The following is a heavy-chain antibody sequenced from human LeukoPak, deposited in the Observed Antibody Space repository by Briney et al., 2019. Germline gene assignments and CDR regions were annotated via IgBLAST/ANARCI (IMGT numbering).Heavy chain of an antibody. D-gene: IGHD3-16*01. V-gene: IGHV3-9*03. CDR1: GFTVSSNY. Sequence: GGSLRLSCAASGFTVSSNYMSWVRQAPGKGLEWVSTITSNSVTLAYADSVKGRFTISRDNARNSLYLQMNGLRPEDMALYYCAKGGINILGPLYSWGQGTLVTVSS. CDR3: AKGGINILGPLYS. J-gene: IGHJ4*02. CDR2: ITSNSVTL.